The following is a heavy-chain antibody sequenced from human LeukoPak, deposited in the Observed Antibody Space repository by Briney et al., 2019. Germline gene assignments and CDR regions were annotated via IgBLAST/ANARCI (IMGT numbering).Heavy chain of an antibody. V-gene: IGHV3-30*19. J-gene: IGHJ4*02. D-gene: IGHD5-18*01. CDR3: ARDGGYSYGYFDY. CDR2: IWYDGSNK. CDR1: GFTFSSYG. Sequence: AGGSLRLSCAASGFTFSSYGMHWVRQAPGKGLEWVAVIWYDGSNKYYADSVKGRFTISRDNSKNTLYLQMNSLRAEDTAVYYCARDGGYSYGYFDYWGQGTLVTVSS.